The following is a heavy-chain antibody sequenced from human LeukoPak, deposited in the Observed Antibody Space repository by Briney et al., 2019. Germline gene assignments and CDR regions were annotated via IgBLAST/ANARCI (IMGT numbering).Heavy chain of an antibody. J-gene: IGHJ6*03. Sequence: PGGSLRLSCAASGFTFSSYAMSWVRQDPGKGLEWDSFISGSGGSTYYVDSVKGRFTISRDNSKNTLYLQMNSLRAEDTAVYYCARDHKGYSYGYRRGYSDYYYMDVWGKGTTVTVSS. D-gene: IGHD5-18*01. CDR3: ARDHKGYSYGYRRGYSDYYYMDV. CDR1: GFTFSSYA. CDR2: ISGSGGST. V-gene: IGHV3-23*01.